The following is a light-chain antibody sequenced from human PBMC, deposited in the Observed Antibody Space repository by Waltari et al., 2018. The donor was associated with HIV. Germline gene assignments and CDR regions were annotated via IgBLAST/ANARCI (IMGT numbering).Light chain of an antibody. CDR2: DVT. CDR3: SSYTGSDTLLGV. CDR1: SSDVGGFNY. V-gene: IGLV2-11*01. Sequence: QSALTQPRSVSGSPGQSVTISCTGTSSDVGGFNYVSWYQQYPGRAPKLMIYDVTKRPSGVPDRFSGSKSGNTASLTISGLQAEDEADYYCSSYTGSDTLLGVFGTGTKVTVL. J-gene: IGLJ1*01.